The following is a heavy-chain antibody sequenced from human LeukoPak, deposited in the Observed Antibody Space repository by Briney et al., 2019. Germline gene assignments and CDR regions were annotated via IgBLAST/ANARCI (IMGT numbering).Heavy chain of an antibody. J-gene: IGHJ4*02. CDR2: IYYSGST. CDR3: ARQGNKGCSGGSCYFIDY. Sequence: SETLSLTCTVSGGSISSYYWNWIRQPAGKGLEWIGYIYYSGSTNYNPSLKSRVTISVDTSKSQFSLKLSSVTAADAAVYYCARQGNKGCSGGSCYFIDYWGQGTLVTVSS. V-gene: IGHV4-59*08. D-gene: IGHD2-15*01. CDR1: GGSISSYY.